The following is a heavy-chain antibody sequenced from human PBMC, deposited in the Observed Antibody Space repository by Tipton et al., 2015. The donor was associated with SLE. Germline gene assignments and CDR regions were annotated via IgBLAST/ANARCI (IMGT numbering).Heavy chain of an antibody. Sequence: TLSLTCTVSGGSISSSRYYWSWIRQPPGKGLEWIGYIYYSGSTYYNPSLKSRVTISVDTSKNQFSLKLTSVTAADTAVYYCARDLGSGGAFDIWGQGTMVTVSS. CDR3: ARDLGSGGAFDI. D-gene: IGHD1-26*01. CDR1: GGSISSSRYY. J-gene: IGHJ3*02. V-gene: IGHV4-30-4*01. CDR2: IYYSGST.